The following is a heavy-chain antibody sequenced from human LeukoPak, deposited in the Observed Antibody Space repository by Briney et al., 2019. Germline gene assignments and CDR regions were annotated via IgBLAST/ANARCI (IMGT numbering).Heavy chain of an antibody. Sequence: GGSLRLSCAASGFTFSDYYMSWIRQAPGKGLEWVSYISSSGSTIYYADSVKGRFTISRDNAKNSLYLQMNSLRAEDTAVYYCAGPYYYDSSGPSSWFDPWGQGTLVTASS. D-gene: IGHD3-22*01. CDR1: GFTFSDYY. CDR3: AGPYYYDSSGPSSWFDP. CDR2: ISSSGSTI. V-gene: IGHV3-11*04. J-gene: IGHJ5*02.